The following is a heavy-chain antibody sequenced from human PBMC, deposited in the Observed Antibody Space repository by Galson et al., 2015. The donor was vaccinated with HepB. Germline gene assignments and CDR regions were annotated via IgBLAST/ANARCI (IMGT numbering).Heavy chain of an antibody. Sequence: SVKVSCKASGYTFTSYGISWVRQAPGQGLEWMGWISAYNGNTNYAQKLQGRVTMTTDTSTSTAYMELRSLRSDDTAVYYCARDFGITIFGVVTGDHAFDIWGQGTMVTVSS. CDR1: GYTFTSYG. D-gene: IGHD3-3*01. V-gene: IGHV1-18*01. J-gene: IGHJ3*02. CDR3: ARDFGITIFGVVTGDHAFDI. CDR2: ISAYNGNT.